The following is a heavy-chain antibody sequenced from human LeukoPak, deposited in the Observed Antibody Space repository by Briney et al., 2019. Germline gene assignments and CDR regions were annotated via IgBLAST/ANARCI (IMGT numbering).Heavy chain of an antibody. CDR2: IYTRGTT. V-gene: IGHV4-4*07. D-gene: IGHD2-15*01. J-gene: IGHJ5*02. Sequence: SETLSLTCTVSGGSMNNYYWNWIRQSAGKGLEWIGYIYTRGTTNYNPSLKSRLTMSVDTSRNRFSLKLSSVTAADTAVYYCARADRGYCSGASCYGFDPWGQGTLVTVSS. CDR1: GGSMNNYY. CDR3: ARADRGYCSGASCYGFDP.